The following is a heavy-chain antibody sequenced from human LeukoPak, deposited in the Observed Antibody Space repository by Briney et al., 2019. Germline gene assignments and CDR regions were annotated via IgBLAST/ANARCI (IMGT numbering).Heavy chain of an antibody. J-gene: IGHJ3*02. D-gene: IGHD2-21*02. Sequence: SETLSLTCTVSGGSISSSSYYWGWIRQPPGKGLEWIGSIYYSGSTYYNPSLKSRVTISVDTSKNQFSLKLSSVTAADTAVYYCARGDDLDAFDIWGQGTMVTVSS. CDR3: ARGDDLDAFDI. V-gene: IGHV4-39*07. CDR2: IYYSGST. CDR1: GGSISSSSYY.